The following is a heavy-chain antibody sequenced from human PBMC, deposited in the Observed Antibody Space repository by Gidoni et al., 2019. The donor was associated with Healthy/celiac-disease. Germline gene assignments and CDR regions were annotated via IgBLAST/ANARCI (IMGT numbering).Heavy chain of an antibody. CDR3: ARGLTIFGVVISPYYYYGMDV. D-gene: IGHD3-3*01. J-gene: IGHJ6*02. V-gene: IGHV4-34*01. Sequence: QVQLQQWGAGLLKPSETLSLTCAVYGGSFSGYYWSWIRQPPGKGLEWIGEINHSGSTNYNPSLKSRVTISVDTSKNQFSLKLSSVTAADTAVYYCARGLTIFGVVISPYYYYGMDVWGQGTTVTVSS. CDR2: INHSGST. CDR1: GGSFSGYY.